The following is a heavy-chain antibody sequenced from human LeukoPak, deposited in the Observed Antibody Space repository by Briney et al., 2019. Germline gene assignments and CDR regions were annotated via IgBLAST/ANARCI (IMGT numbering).Heavy chain of an antibody. V-gene: IGHV3-48*01. J-gene: IGHJ4*02. Sequence: PGGSLRLSCAASGFTFSNFAMNWVRQAPGKGLEWVSYISSSSSTIYYADSVKGRFTISRDNAKNSLYLQMNSLRAEDTAVYYCARDLIRVFDYWGQGTLVTVSS. CDR3: ARDLIRVFDY. CDR2: ISSSSSTI. CDR1: GFTFSNFA. D-gene: IGHD3-10*01.